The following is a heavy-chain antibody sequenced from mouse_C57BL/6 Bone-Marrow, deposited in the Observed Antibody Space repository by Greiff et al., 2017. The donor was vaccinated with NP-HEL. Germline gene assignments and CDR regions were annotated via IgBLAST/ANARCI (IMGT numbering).Heavy chain of an antibody. J-gene: IGHJ4*01. Sequence: VQLQQPGAELVMPGASVKLSCKASGYTFTSYWMHWVKQRPGQGLEWIGEIDPSDSYTNYNQKFKGKSTLTVDKSSSTAYMQRSSLTSEDSAVYYCARSSIYYYGSSYRDYAMDYWGQGTSVTVSS. CDR2: IDPSDSYT. D-gene: IGHD1-1*01. CDR1: GYTFTSYW. CDR3: ARSSIYYYGSSYRDYAMDY. V-gene: IGHV1-69*01.